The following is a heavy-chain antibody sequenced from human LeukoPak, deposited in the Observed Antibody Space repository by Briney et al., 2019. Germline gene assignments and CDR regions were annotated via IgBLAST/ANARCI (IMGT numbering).Heavy chain of an antibody. CDR3: ARMGLGQYFDY. Sequence: SETLSLTCTVSGGSISSSSYYWGWIRQPPGKGLEWIGSIYHSGSTYYNPSLKSRVTISVDTSKNQFSLKLSSVTAADTAVYYCARMGLGQYFDYWGQGTLVTVSS. CDR1: GGSISSSSYY. V-gene: IGHV4-39*07. CDR2: IYHSGST. J-gene: IGHJ4*02. D-gene: IGHD7-27*01.